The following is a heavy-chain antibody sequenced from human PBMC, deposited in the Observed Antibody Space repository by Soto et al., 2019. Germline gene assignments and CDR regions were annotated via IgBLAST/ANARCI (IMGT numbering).Heavy chain of an antibody. Sequence: QVQLVQSGAEVKKPGSSVKVSCKASGDTDTNYVISWVRQAPGQGLEWMGGIFPKFGTTYSAQKLQDRLTITAAERTSTVYMQLSSLRLDDTAVYYCEAEMTFGKLSVVWGQGTTVTVSS. V-gene: IGHV1-69*01. CDR1: GDTDTNYV. J-gene: IGHJ6*02. CDR3: EAEMTFGKLSVV. D-gene: IGHD3-16*02. CDR2: IFPKFGTT.